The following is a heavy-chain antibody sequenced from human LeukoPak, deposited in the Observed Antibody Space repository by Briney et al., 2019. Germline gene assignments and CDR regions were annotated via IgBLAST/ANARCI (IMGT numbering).Heavy chain of an antibody. CDR2: ISSNGGST. D-gene: IGHD3-9*01. V-gene: IGHV3-64*01. Sequence: GGSLRLSCAASGFTFSSYAMHWVRQAPGKGLEYVSAISSNGGSTYYANSVKGRFTISRDNSKNTLYLQMGSLRAEDMAAYYCARDQIPYDILTGYAYWGQGTLVTVSS. CDR1: GFTFSSYA. J-gene: IGHJ4*02. CDR3: ARDQIPYDILTGYAY.